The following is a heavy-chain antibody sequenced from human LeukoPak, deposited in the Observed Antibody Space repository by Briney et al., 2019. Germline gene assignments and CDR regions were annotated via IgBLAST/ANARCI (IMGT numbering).Heavy chain of an antibody. CDR3: ARRRSSWSYFDY. Sequence: SETLSLTCTVSGGSTSSYYLSWIRQPPGKGLEWIGSIYHSGSTYYNPSLKSRVTISVDTSKNQFSLKLSSVTAADTAVYYCARRRSSWSYFDYWGQGTLVTVSS. V-gene: IGHV4-59*08. CDR1: GGSTSSYY. CDR2: IYHSGST. D-gene: IGHD6-13*01. J-gene: IGHJ4*02.